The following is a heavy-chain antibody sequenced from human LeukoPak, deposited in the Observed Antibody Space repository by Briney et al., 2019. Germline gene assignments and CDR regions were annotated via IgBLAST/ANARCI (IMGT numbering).Heavy chain of an antibody. J-gene: IGHJ4*02. Sequence: GGSLRLSCTASGFTFSGYWMSWVRQAPGMGLEWVANIKQDESEKHYVDSVKGRFTISRDNAKNSLYLQMNSLRAEDTAVYYCARRITIFGVAFDYWGQGTLVTVSS. CDR3: ARRITIFGVAFDY. CDR2: IKQDESEK. CDR1: GFTFSGYW. V-gene: IGHV3-7*03. D-gene: IGHD3-3*01.